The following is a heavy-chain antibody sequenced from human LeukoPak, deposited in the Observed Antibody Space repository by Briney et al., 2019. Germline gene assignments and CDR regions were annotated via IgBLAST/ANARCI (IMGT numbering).Heavy chain of an antibody. J-gene: IGHJ6*02. D-gene: IGHD2-2*02. V-gene: IGHV1-46*01. CDR1: GYTFTSYY. CDR3: ASSVGCCSSTSCYRVYYYYGMDV. CDR2: LNPSGGST. Sequence: ASVKVSCKASGYTFTSYYMHWVRQAPGQGLEWMGILNPSGGSTSYAQKFQGRVTMTRDTSTSTVYMELSSLRSEDTAVYYCASSVGCCSSTSCYRVYYYYGMDVWGQGTTVTVSS.